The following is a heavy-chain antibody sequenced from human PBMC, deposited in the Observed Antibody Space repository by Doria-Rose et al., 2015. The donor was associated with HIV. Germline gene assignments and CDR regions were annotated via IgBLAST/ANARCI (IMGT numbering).Heavy chain of an antibody. V-gene: IGHV3-9*01. CDR2: ISWDSGAK. Sequence: PGRSLRLSCVGSGFSFESYAMHWVRLAPGKGLEWVAGISWDSGAKGNADSVEGRFTISRDNANKSVYLEMRSLRPEDTAFYYCAKAPIIGPKYYCYMDVWGKGTSVTVSS. CDR1: GFSFESYA. J-gene: IGHJ6*03. D-gene: IGHD3-3*01. CDR3: AKAPIIGPKYYCYMDV.